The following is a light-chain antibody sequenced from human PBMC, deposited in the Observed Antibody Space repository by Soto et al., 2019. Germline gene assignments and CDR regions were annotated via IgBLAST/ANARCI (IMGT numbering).Light chain of an antibody. V-gene: IGLV4-69*01. CDR1: SGHSNYD. CDR2: VNSDGSH. Sequence: QSVLTQSPSASASLGASVKLTCTLSSGHSNYDIAWHQQQPGKGPRYLVRVNSDGSHRTGDDIPDRFSGSSSGAERYLTISSLQSEDEADYYCQIWGNGTYVFGTGIKLTVL. J-gene: IGLJ1*01. CDR3: QIWGNGTYV.